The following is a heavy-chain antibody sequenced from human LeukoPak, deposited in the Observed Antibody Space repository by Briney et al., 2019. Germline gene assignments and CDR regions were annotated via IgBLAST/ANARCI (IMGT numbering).Heavy chain of an antibody. J-gene: IGHJ4*02. CDR1: GYTFTSYG. D-gene: IGHD1-26*01. CDR2: ISAYNGNT. CDR3: ARSTVGGITLAY. Sequence: ASVKVSCKASGYTFTSYGISWVRQAPGQGLEWMGWISAYNGNTNYAQKFQGRVTITADQSTSTAYMELSSLRSEDTAVYYCARSTVGGITLAYWGQGTLVTVSS. V-gene: IGHV1-18*01.